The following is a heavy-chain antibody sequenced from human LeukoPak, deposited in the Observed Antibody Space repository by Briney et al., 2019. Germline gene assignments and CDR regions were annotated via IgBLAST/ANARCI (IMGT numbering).Heavy chain of an antibody. J-gene: IGHJ3*02. Sequence: GRSLRLSCAASGFTFSSYGMHWVRQAPGKGLGWVAVISYDGSNKYYAGSVKGRFTISRDNSKNTLYLQMNSLRAEDTAVYYCAKSYGDDDAFDIWGQGTMVTVSS. D-gene: IGHD4-17*01. CDR2: ISYDGSNK. V-gene: IGHV3-30*18. CDR1: GFTFSSYG. CDR3: AKSYGDDDAFDI.